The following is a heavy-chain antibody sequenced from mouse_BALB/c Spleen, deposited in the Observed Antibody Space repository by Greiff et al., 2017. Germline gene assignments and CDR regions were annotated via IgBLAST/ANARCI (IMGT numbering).Heavy chain of an antibody. CDR1: GFTFSSFG. V-gene: IGHV5-6-5*01. Sequence: EVKLVESGGGLVQPGGSRKLSCAASGFTFSSFGMHWVRQAPEKGLEWVAYISSGGSTYYPDSVKGRFTISRDNARNILYLQMSSLRSEDTAMYYCARHGQRYDVFAMDYWGQGTSVTVSS. J-gene: IGHJ4*01. CDR3: ARHGQRYDVFAMDY. D-gene: IGHD2-14*01. CDR2: ISSGGST.